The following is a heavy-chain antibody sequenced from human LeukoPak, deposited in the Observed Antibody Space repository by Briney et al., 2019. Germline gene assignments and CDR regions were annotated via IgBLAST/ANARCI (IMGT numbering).Heavy chain of an antibody. J-gene: IGHJ4*02. CDR2: IPYDGSNK. CDR3: AKARNPYSSGWYYFDY. CDR1: GFTFSSYG. D-gene: IGHD6-19*01. Sequence: GGSLRLSCAASGFTFSSYGMNWARQAPGKGLEWVAVIPYDGSNKYYADSVKGRFTISRDNSKNTLYLQMNSLRAEDTAVYYCAKARNPYSSGWYYFDYWGQGTLVTVSS. V-gene: IGHV3-30*18.